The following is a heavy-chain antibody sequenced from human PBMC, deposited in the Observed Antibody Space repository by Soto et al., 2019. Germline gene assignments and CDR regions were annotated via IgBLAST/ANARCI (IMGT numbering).Heavy chain of an antibody. CDR3: ARHRRTTVAKFYFDN. D-gene: IGHD4-4*01. CDR1: GGSINSYC. V-gene: IGHV4-59*08. J-gene: IGHJ4*02. CDR2: IFDSGNA. Sequence: QVQLQESGPGLVKPSETLSLTCTVSGGSINSYCWSWIRQPPGKGLEWIAYIFDSGNANYNPSLKSRATISVDTPKNQFSLKLTSVTAADTAVYYCARHRRTTVAKFYFDNWGQGALVTVSS.